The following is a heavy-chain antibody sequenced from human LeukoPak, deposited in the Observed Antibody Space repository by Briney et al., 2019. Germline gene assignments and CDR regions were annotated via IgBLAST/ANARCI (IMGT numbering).Heavy chain of an antibody. CDR3: ARDRGDSSGYYRYYYYGMDV. CDR1: GFTFSSYG. D-gene: IGHD3-22*01. Sequence: GGSLRLSCAASGFTFSSYGMHWVRQAPGKGLEWVAFIRYDGSNKYYADSVKGRFTISRDNSKNTLYLQMNSLRAEDTAVYYCARDRGDSSGYYRYYYYGMDVWGQGTTVTVSS. CDR2: IRYDGSNK. V-gene: IGHV3-30*02. J-gene: IGHJ6*02.